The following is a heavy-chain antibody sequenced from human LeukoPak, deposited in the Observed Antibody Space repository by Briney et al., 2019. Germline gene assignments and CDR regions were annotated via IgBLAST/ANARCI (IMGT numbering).Heavy chain of an antibody. CDR1: GGSFSRYF. V-gene: IGHV4-34*01. D-gene: IGHD2-2*01. J-gene: IGHJ4*02. Sequence: SETLSLTCAVYGGSFSRYFWTWIRQPPGKGLEWIGSIYHSGSTYYNPSLKSRVTISVDTSKNQFSLKLSSVTAADTAVYYCARLMARLVVPADDDYWGQGTLVTVSS. CDR2: IYHSGST. CDR3: ARLMARLVVPADDDY.